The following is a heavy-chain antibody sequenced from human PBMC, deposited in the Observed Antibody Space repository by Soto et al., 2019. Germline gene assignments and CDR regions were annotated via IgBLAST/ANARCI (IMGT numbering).Heavy chain of an antibody. Sequence: PSQTLSLTCAISGDSVSSNSAAWNWIRQSPSRGLEWLGRTYYRSKWYNDYAVSVKSRITINPDTSKNQFSLQLNSVTPEDTAVYYCARDFLKYIGYDSAYYFDYWGQGTLVTVSS. CDR2: TYYRSKWYN. J-gene: IGHJ4*02. CDR1: GDSVSSNSAA. D-gene: IGHD5-12*01. CDR3: ARDFLKYIGYDSAYYFDY. V-gene: IGHV6-1*01.